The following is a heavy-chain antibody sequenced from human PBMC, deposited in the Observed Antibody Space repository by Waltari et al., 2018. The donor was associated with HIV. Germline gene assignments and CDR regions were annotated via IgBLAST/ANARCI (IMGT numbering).Heavy chain of an antibody. Sequence: QVQLVESGGGVVQPGRSLRLSCAASGFTFSSYGMHWVRQAPGKGLVWVAGIWDDGSNKYYAGAGKGRFTISRENSKNTRYLQMKRLRAEDTAMYYCAKDSLRPKRPDYIAVAGTYDYWGQGTLVTVSS. D-gene: IGHD6-19*01. CDR3: AKDSLRPKRPDYIAVAGTYDY. V-gene: IGHV3-30*18. J-gene: IGHJ4*02. CDR1: GFTFSSYG. CDR2: IWDDGSNK.